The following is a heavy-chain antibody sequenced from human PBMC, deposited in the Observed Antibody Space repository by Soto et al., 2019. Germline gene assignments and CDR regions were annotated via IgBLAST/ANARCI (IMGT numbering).Heavy chain of an antibody. CDR3: AADRPFITGTSARYYYYGMDV. D-gene: IGHD1-7*01. V-gene: IGHV1-58*01. J-gene: IGHJ6*02. CDR1: GFTFTSSA. CDR2: IVVGSGNT. Sequence: ASVKVSCKASGFTFTSSAVQWVRQARGQRLEWIGWIVVGSGNTNYAQKFQERVTITRDMSTSTAYMELSSLRSEGTAVYYCAADRPFITGTSARYYYYGMDVWGQGTTVTVSS.